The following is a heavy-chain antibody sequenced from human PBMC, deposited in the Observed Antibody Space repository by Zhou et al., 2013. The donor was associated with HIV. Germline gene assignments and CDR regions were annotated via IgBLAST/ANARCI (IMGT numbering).Heavy chain of an antibody. D-gene: IGHD5-12*01. J-gene: IGHJ6*03. CDR3: ARGVATITHRTPHYYYYYMDV. V-gene: IGHV4-59*11. CDR1: GGSISSHY. CDR2: IYYSGST. Sequence: VQLQESGPGLVKPSETLSLTCTVSGGSISSHYWSWIRQPPGKGLEWIGYIYYSGSTNYNPSLKSRVTISVDTSKNQFSLKLSSVTAADTAVYYCARGVATITHRTPHYYYYYMDVWGKGTTVTVSS.